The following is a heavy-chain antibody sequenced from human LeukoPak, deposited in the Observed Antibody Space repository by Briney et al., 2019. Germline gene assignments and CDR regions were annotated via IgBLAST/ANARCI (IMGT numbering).Heavy chain of an antibody. CDR1: GFTFSYSY. CDR2: IDNDGGT. Sequence: GGSLRLSCAASGFTFSYSYMHWVRQAPGKGLVWVSRIDNDGGTSYADSVKGRFTITRDNAKNTLYLQMNSLRAEDTALYYCARDLNYNLDFWGQGTLVTVSS. CDR3: ARDLNYNLDF. D-gene: IGHD5-24*01. J-gene: IGHJ4*02. V-gene: IGHV3-74*01.